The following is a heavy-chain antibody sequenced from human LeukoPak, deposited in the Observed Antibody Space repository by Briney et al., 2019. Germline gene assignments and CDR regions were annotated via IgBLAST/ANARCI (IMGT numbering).Heavy chain of an antibody. D-gene: IGHD3-22*01. CDR2: ISYDGSNK. V-gene: IGHV3-30-3*01. CDR1: GFTLSSYA. Sequence: GGSLRLSCAASGFTLSSYAMHWVRQAPGKGLEWVAVISYDGSNKYYADSVKGRFTISRDNSKNTLYLQMNSLRAEDTAVYYCASQYYYDSSGYYPLDYWGQGTLVTVSS. CDR3: ASQYYYDSSGYYPLDY. J-gene: IGHJ4*02.